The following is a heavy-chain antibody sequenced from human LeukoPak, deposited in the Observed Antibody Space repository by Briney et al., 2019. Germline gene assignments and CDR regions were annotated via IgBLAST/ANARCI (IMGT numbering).Heavy chain of an antibody. J-gene: IGHJ4*02. CDR2: ISGSGGDT. Sequence: PGGSLRLSCAASGFTFRSYAIYWVRQAPGKGLAWVSGISGSGGDTYFADSVKDRFTISRDNSKNTVFLQMDRLRAEDTAVYYCAKTTAGYSSGRYPGWPVDYWGQGTLVTVSS. CDR1: GFTFRSYA. CDR3: AKTTAGYSSGRYPGWPVDY. V-gene: IGHV3-23*01. D-gene: IGHD6-19*01.